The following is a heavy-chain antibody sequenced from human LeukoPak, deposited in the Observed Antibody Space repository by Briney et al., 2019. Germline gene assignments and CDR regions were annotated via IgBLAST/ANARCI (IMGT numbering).Heavy chain of an antibody. CDR3: AKARVGANYYFDY. Sequence: GGSLRLSCAASGFTFDDYAMHWVRQAPGKGLEWVSGISWNSGSIGYADSVKGRFTISRDNSKNTLYLQMNSLRAEDTAVYYCAKARVGANYYFDYWGQGTLVTVSS. CDR2: ISWNSGSI. D-gene: IGHD1-26*01. J-gene: IGHJ4*02. V-gene: IGHV3-9*01. CDR1: GFTFDDYA.